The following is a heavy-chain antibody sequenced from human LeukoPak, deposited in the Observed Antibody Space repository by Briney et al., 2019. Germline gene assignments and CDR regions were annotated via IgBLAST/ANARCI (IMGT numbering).Heavy chain of an antibody. V-gene: IGHV3-30*02. CDR1: GFTFSSYG. CDR3: AKEHWYYGSGRDLDY. CDR2: IRYDGSNK. D-gene: IGHD3-10*01. Sequence: PGGSLRLSCAASGFTFSSYGMHWVRQAPGKGLEWVAFIRYDGSNKYYADSVKGRFTISRDNSKNTLYLQMNSLRAEDTAVYYCAKEHWYYGSGRDLDYWGQGTLVTVSS. J-gene: IGHJ4*02.